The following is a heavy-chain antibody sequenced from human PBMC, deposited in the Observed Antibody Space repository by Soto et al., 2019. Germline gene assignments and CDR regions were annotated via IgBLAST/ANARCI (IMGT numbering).Heavy chain of an antibody. V-gene: IGHV4-59*01. Sequence: SGTLSLTCTFSGCSISSYYWSWIPQPPGKGLEWIGYIYYSGSTNYNPSPKSRVTISVDKSKNQFSLKLSSVTAADTAVYYWARLAAAESLWLDPWGQGTLV. CDR2: IYYSGST. D-gene: IGHD6-13*01. CDR1: GCSISSYY. J-gene: IGHJ5*02. CDR3: ARLAAAESLWLDP.